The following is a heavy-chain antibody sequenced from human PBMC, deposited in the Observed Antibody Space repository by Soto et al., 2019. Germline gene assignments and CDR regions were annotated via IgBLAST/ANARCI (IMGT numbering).Heavy chain of an antibody. Sequence: QVQLVESGGGVAQPGRSLRLSCTVSGFTFSGHAMHWVRQAPGKGLEWVTQIWYDGINKYYAESEKGRFTISRDNSKNTLYLQMNNLRVEDTAVYYCASDGQGLAPYALDVWGQGTSVTVSS. J-gene: IGHJ6*02. CDR1: GFTFSGHA. V-gene: IGHV3-33*01. CDR2: IWYDGINK. D-gene: IGHD6-19*01. CDR3: ASDGQGLAPYALDV.